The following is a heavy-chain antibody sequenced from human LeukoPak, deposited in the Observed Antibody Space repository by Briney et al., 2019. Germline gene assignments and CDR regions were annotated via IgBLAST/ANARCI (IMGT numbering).Heavy chain of an antibody. J-gene: IGHJ4*02. CDR3: AKDGGLWVSAHWGDS. CDR1: GFTFGSYT. V-gene: IGHV3-23*01. Sequence: GGSLRLSCAASGFTFGSYTMSWVRQAPGKGLEWVSTITTSDGNTYYADSVKGRFTVSRDNSKNTLFLQMNSLRAEDTAVYYCAKDGGLWVSAHWGDSWGRGTLVTVSS. CDR2: ITTSDGNT. D-gene: IGHD7-27*01.